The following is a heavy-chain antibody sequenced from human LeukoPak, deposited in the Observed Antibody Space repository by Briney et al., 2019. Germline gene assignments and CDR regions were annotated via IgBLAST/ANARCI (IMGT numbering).Heavy chain of an antibody. Sequence: SETLSLTCTVSGDSISSYYWSWIRQPPGKGLEWIGYIYYSGSTNYNPSLKSRVTISVDTSKNQFSLRLSSVTAADTAVYYCARLSSNWPYYPDYWGQGTLVTVSS. CDR3: ARLSSNWPYYPDY. J-gene: IGHJ4*02. CDR2: IYYSGST. D-gene: IGHD6-13*01. V-gene: IGHV4-59*01. CDR1: GDSISSYY.